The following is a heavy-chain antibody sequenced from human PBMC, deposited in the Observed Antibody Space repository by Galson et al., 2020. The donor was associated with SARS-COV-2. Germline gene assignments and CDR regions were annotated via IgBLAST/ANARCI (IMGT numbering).Heavy chain of an antibody. V-gene: IGHV4-39*06. J-gene: IGHJ4*02. CDR1: GGSISSSSYY. CDR3: ARKSGYDLVYYFDC. Sequence: SETLSLTCTVSGGSISSSSYYWGWIRPPPGKGLESIGSNYYSARTYYNPSHKSRVNISVDTSKNQFPLKLSSVTAADTAVYYCARKSGYDLVYYFDCWGQGTLVTVSS. D-gene: IGHD3-3*01. CDR2: NYYSART.